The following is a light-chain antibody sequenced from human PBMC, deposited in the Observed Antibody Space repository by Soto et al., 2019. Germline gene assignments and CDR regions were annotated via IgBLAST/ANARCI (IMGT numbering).Light chain of an antibody. CDR1: QDIRTF. J-gene: IGKJ1*01. Sequence: DLQMTQFPSSLAASVGDRVTITCRASQDIRTFVAWYQQRPGKVPKLIIYAASTLHSGVPPRFSGSGSRTAFTISINSLQPEDVATYCCQEYNLAPWTFGHGTRVEI. V-gene: IGKV1-27*01. CDR2: AAS. CDR3: QEYNLAPWT.